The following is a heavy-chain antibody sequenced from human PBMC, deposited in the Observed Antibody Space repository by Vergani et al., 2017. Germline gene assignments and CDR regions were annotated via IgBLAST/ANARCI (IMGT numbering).Heavy chain of an antibody. V-gene: IGHV3-23*04. CDR1: GFTFSSYA. J-gene: IGHJ4*02. CDR3: AKDLSPDTGCYRG. D-gene: IGHD2-2*02. Sequence: EVQLVESGGGLVKPGGSLRLSCAASGFTFSSYAMSWVRQAPGKGLEWVSAISGSGGSTYYADSVKGRFTISRDNSKNTLYLQMNSLRAEDTAVYYGAKDLSPDTGCYRGWGQGTLVTVSS. CDR2: ISGSGGST.